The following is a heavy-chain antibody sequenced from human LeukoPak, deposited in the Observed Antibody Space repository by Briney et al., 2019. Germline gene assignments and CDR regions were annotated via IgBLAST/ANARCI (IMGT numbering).Heavy chain of an antibody. CDR3: AREPTAVIAVAGTEGY. CDR1: GFTFSSYS. V-gene: IGHV3-21*01. CDR2: ISSSSSYI. Sequence: PGGSLRLSCAASGFTFSSYSMNWVRQAPGKGLEWVSSISSSSSYIYYADSVKGRFTISRDNAKNSLYLQMNSLRAEDTAAYYCAREPTAVIAVAGTEGYWGQGTLVTVSS. J-gene: IGHJ4*02. D-gene: IGHD6-19*01.